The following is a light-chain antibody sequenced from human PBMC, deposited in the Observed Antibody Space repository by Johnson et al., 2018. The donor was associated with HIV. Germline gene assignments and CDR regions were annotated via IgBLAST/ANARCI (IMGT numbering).Light chain of an antibody. Sequence: QAVLTQPPSVSAAPGQKVTISCSGSSSNIENNYVSWYQQLPGTAPKLLIYDNNKRPSGIPDQFSGSKSGTSATLGITGLQTGAEADYYCGTWDSSLSAYVFGTGTKVTVL. CDR2: DNN. CDR3: GTWDSSLSAYV. V-gene: IGLV1-51*01. CDR1: SSNIENNY. J-gene: IGLJ1*01.